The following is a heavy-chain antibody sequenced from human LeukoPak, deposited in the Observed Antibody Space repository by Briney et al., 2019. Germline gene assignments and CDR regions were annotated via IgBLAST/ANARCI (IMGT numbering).Heavy chain of an antibody. J-gene: IGHJ4*02. Sequence: PGRSLRLSCAASGFTFSSYAMHWVRQAPGKGLKWVTIISYDGSNKYYADSVKGRFTISRDNSKNTLYLQMNSLRAEDTAVYYCARERDDYDDPGPLDYWGQGTLVTVSS. CDR1: GFTFSSYA. CDR2: ISYDGSNK. D-gene: IGHD4-17*01. CDR3: ARERDDYDDPGPLDY. V-gene: IGHV3-30*04.